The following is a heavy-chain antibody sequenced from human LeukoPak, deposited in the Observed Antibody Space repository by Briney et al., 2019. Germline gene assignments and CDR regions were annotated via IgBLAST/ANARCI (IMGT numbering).Heavy chain of an antibody. CDR3: AHTMYRSGSYYRQYFHH. V-gene: IGHV2-5*02. Sequence: SGPTLVKPTQTLTLTCTFSGFSLSTSGVGVGWIRQPPGKALEWLALLYWDDEMRYSPSLKRRLTITKDTSKNQVVLTMTNMDPVDTATYYCAHTMYRSGSYYRQYFHHWGQGTLVTVSS. D-gene: IGHD3-10*01. CDR2: LYWDDEM. J-gene: IGHJ1*01. CDR1: GFSLSTSGVG.